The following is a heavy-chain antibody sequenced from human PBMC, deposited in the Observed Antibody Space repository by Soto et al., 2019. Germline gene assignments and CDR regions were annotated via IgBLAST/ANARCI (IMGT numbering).Heavy chain of an antibody. CDR3: ARGGHDSSGYYSGNAFDI. Sequence: ASVKVSCNAYGYTFTSYGISRVRQAPGQGLEWMGWISAYNGNTNYAQKLQGRVTMTTDPSTSTAYMELRSLRSDDTAVYYWARGGHDSSGYYSGNAFDIWGQGTMVTVSS. D-gene: IGHD3-22*01. V-gene: IGHV1-18*01. CDR1: GYTFTSYG. CDR2: ISAYNGNT. J-gene: IGHJ3*02.